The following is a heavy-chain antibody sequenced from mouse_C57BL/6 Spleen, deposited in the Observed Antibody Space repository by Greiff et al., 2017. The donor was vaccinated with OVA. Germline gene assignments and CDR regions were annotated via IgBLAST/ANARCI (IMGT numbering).Heavy chain of an antibody. V-gene: IGHV1-64*01. CDR2: IHPNSGST. Sequence: QVQLQQPGAELVKPGASVKLSCKASGYTFTSYWMHWVKQRPGQGLEWIGMIHPNSGSTNYNEKFKSKATLTVDKSSSTAYMQLSSLTSEDSAVYYCARWNYYDYFGYWGQGTTLTVSS. D-gene: IGHD1-1*02. J-gene: IGHJ2*01. CDR3: ARWNYYDYFGY. CDR1: GYTFTSYW.